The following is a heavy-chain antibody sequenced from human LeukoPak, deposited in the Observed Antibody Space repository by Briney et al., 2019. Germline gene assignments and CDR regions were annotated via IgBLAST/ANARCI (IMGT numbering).Heavy chain of an antibody. Sequence: PGGSLSLSCAASRFSFSDYAMHWVRQAPGKGLEWVAVISYDGSVKYYAESVRGRFTISRDNSKNTLYLQMNSLRAEDTAVYYCARDGYGDYDYHYGMDVWGQGTTVTVSS. D-gene: IGHD2-21*02. CDR2: ISYDGSVK. CDR3: ARDGYGDYDYHYGMDV. CDR1: RFSFSDYA. J-gene: IGHJ6*02. V-gene: IGHV3-30*04.